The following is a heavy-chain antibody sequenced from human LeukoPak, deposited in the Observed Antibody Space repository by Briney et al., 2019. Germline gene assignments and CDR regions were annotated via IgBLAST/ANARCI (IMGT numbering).Heavy chain of an antibody. CDR3: ARDRAGRYDLDV. V-gene: IGHV3-30-3*01. J-gene: IGHJ6*01. CDR2: ISYGGDTK. CDR1: GFTFSSYA. Sequence: GGSLRLSCAASGFTFSSYAIHWVRQAPGKGLEWVADISYGGDTKYYTDSVKGRFTISRDNSKNPLYLQINSLRAEDSAVCYWARDRAGRYDLDVWGQGATVTVPS. D-gene: IGHD6-19*01.